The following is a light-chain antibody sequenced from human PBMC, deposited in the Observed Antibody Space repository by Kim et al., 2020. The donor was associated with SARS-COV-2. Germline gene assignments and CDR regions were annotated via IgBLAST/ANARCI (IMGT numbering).Light chain of an antibody. CDR1: QGINTA. CDR2: DAS. Sequence: AVHLTQSPSSLSASVGDRVTFTCRASQGINTALAWYQQRPGKSPNFLIYDASTLQGGVPSRFSGSGSGTDFTLTIDNLQPEDFATYYCQQFQNYPITFGQGTRLEIK. CDR3: QQFQNYPIT. V-gene: IGKV1D-13*01. J-gene: IGKJ5*01.